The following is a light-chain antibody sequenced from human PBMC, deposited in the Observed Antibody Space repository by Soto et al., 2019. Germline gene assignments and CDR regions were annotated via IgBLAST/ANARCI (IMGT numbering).Light chain of an antibody. Sequence: QSVLTQPPSASGSPGQSVTISCTGTKNDIGVYDFVSCYQHHPGKSPRLIVYEVVQRPSGVPDRFSGSKPGNTASLTVSALQAADEADYFCKSYAGSNTYVFGSGTKVTVL. CDR1: KNDIGVYDF. V-gene: IGLV2-8*01. CDR3: KSYAGSNTYV. CDR2: EVV. J-gene: IGLJ1*01.